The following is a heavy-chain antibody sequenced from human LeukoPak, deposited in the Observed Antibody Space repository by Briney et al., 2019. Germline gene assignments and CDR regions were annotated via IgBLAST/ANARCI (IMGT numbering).Heavy chain of an antibody. D-gene: IGHD2-15*01. CDR1: GFTFSNYG. V-gene: IGHV3-30*18. Sequence: GGSLRLSCVASGFTFSNYGMHWVRQAPGKGLEWVAVISSDGSDKYYVDSVKGRFTISRDNSKNTLHLQMNSLRAEDTAVYYCAKEEAGYCSGGRCYSLNYWGQGTLVTVSS. CDR2: ISSDGSDK. CDR3: AKEEAGYCSGGRCYSLNY. J-gene: IGHJ4*02.